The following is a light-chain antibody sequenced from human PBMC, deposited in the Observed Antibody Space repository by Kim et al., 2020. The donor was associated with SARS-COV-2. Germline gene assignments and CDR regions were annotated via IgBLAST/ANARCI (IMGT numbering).Light chain of an antibody. CDR2: ASD. Sequence: GQRVTISCSGGSSNVGSNTVNWYQQLPGTAPKLLIYASDRRPSGVPDRFAGSKSGTSASLAISGLQSDDEADYYCAVWDDSLDGPVFGGGTQLTVL. CDR1: SSNVGSNT. CDR3: AVWDDSLDGPV. V-gene: IGLV1-44*01. J-gene: IGLJ7*01.